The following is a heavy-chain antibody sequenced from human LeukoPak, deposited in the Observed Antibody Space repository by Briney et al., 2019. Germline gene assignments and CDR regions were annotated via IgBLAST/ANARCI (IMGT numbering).Heavy chain of an antibody. Sequence: GSLRLSCAASGFTFSSYAMSWVRQAPGKGLEWVSAISGSGGSTYYADSVKGRFTISRDNSKNTLYLQMNSLRAEDTAVYYCAKEEVPTPVIAMPLDFQHWGQGTLVTVSS. V-gene: IGHV3-23*01. CDR3: AKEEVPTPVIAMPLDFQH. D-gene: IGHD2-21*01. J-gene: IGHJ1*01. CDR1: GFTFSSYA. CDR2: ISGSGGST.